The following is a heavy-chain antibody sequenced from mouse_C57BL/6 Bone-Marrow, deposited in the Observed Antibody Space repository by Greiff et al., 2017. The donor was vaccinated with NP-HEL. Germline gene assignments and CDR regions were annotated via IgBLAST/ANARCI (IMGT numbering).Heavy chain of an antibody. CDR1: GYSFTGYY. V-gene: IGHV1-42*01. D-gene: IGHD3-3*01. CDR3: ARSEGPYYAMDY. Sequence: EVQLQQSGPELVKPGASVKISCKASGYSFTGYYMNWVKQSPEKSLEWIGEINPSTGGTTYNQKFKAKATLTVDKSSSTAYMQLKSLTSEDSAVYYCARSEGPYYAMDYWGQGTSVTVSS. J-gene: IGHJ4*01. CDR2: INPSTGGT.